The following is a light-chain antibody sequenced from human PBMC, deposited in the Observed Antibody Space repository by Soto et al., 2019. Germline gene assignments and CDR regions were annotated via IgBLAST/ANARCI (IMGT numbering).Light chain of an antibody. J-gene: IGKJ5*01. Sequence: DIQMTQSPSSLFASVGDRVTITCRARQSISAYLNWYQQRPGKAPRLLIYAATRLHSGVPSRFSGSGSGTDSTLTLSHLPPEDNATYYCQRGYRSISFGQGTRLEMK. CDR2: AAT. V-gene: IGKV1-39*01. CDR3: QRGYRSIS. CDR1: QSISAY.